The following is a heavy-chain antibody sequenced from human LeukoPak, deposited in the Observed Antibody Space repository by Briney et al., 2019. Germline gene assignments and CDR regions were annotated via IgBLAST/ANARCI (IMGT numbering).Heavy chain of an antibody. CDR1: GYTFTSYA. CDR2: INAGNGNT. CDR3: ARVPFGQLFHGMDV. V-gene: IGHV1-3*01. J-gene: IGHJ6*02. Sequence: ASVKVSCKASGYTFTSYAMHWVRQAPGQRLEWMGWINAGNGNTKYSQKFQGRVTITRDTSASTAYMELSSLRSEDTAVYYCARVPFGQLFHGMDVWGQGTTVTVSS. D-gene: IGHD2-2*01.